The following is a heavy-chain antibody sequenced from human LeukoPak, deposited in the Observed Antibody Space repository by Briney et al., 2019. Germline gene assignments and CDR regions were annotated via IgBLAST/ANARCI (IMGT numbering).Heavy chain of an antibody. J-gene: IGHJ4*02. CDR3: AREPGDSSGYYKSIDY. CDR1: GGSFSGYY. Sequence: NPSETLSLTCAVYGGSFSGYYWSWIRQPPGKGLEWIGEINHSGSTNYNPSLKSRVTISVDTSKNQFSLKLSSVTAADTAVYYCAREPGDSSGYYKSIDYWGQGTLVTVSS. D-gene: IGHD3-22*01. V-gene: IGHV4-34*01. CDR2: INHSGST.